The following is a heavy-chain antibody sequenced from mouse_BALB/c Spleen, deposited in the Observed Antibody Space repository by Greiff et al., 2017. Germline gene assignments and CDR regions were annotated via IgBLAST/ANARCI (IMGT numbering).Heavy chain of an antibody. Sequence: VQLQQSGTVLARPGASVKMSCKASGYTFTSYWMHWVKQRPGQGLEWIGAIYPGNSDTSYNQKFKGKAKLTAVTSTSTAYMELSSLTNEDSAVYYCTREDSSGTWFAYWGQGTLVTVSA. CDR2: IYPGNSDT. J-gene: IGHJ3*01. V-gene: IGHV1-5*01. CDR1: GYTFTSYW. CDR3: TREDSSGTWFAY. D-gene: IGHD3-2*01.